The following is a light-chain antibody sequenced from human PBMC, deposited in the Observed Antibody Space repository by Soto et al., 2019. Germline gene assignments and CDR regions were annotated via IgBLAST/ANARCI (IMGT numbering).Light chain of an antibody. J-gene: IGKJ4*01. CDR3: QQRSNWLLT. Sequence: EIVLTQSPATLSLSPGERATLSCRASQSVSSYLAWYQQKPGQAPRLLIYDASNRATGIPARFSGSGSGTDFPLTSNSLEPEDFAVYYCQQRSNWLLTFGGGTKVEIK. V-gene: IGKV3-11*01. CDR2: DAS. CDR1: QSVSSY.